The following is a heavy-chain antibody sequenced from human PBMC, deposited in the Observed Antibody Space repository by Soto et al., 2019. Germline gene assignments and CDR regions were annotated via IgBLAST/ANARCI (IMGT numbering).Heavy chain of an antibody. Sequence: PGGSLRLSCAASGFTFSHYEMDWVRQAPGKGLEWLSHISTRGNIIYYADSVKGRFTISRDNAKNSLFLQMTSLSAEDSAVYYCARVTSDYYYGMDVWGQGTMVTVSS. CDR3: ARVTSDYYYGMDV. V-gene: IGHV3-48*03. CDR2: ISTRGNII. J-gene: IGHJ6*02. CDR1: GFTFSHYE.